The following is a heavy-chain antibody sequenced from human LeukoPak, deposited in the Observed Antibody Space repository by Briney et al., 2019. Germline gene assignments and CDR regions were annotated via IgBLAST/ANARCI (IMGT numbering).Heavy chain of an antibody. D-gene: IGHD3-16*01. CDR2: ISGSGGST. Sequence: GGSLRLSCAASGFTFSSYAMSWVRQAPGKGLEWVSAISGSGGSTYYADSVKGRFTISRDNAKNSLYLQMNSLRAEDTAVYYCARGSAYYDYVWGSYGDYWGQGTLVAVSS. CDR3: ARGSAYYDYVWGSYGDY. CDR1: GFTFSSYA. V-gene: IGHV3-23*01. J-gene: IGHJ4*02.